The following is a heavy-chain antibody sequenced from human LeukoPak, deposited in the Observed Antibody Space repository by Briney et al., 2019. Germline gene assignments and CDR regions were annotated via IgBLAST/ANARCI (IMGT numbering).Heavy chain of an antibody. CDR3: ASPSGYYSTFDY. Sequence: GGSLRLSCAASGFTFSSYAMSWVRQAPGKGLEWVSAISGSGGSTYYADSVKGRFTISRDNSKNTLYLKMNSLRAEDTAVYYCASPSGYYSTFDYWGQGPLVTVSS. CDR2: ISGSGGST. CDR1: GFTFSSYA. J-gene: IGHJ4*02. V-gene: IGHV3-23*01. D-gene: IGHD3-3*01.